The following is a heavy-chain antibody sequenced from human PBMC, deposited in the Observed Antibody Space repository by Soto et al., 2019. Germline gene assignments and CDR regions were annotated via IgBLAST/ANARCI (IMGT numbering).Heavy chain of an antibody. CDR3: ARGAQGFFPVSGIYFYFDH. CDR1: GYIFTDDL. D-gene: IGHD3-22*01. CDR2: VHPDSGGT. J-gene: IGHJ4*02. V-gene: IGHV1-2*02. Sequence: GASVKVSCKTSGYIFTDDLIHWVRQSPGQGLQWVGWVHPDSGGTNVAQAFQDRVTMTADTSITTAYMDLARLRPDDTAIFYCARGAQGFFPVSGIYFYFDHWGQGTPVTVSS.